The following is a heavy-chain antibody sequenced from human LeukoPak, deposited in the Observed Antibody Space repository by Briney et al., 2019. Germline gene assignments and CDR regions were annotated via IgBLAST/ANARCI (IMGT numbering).Heavy chain of an antibody. Sequence: GASVKVSCKPSGGTFSSYAISWVRQAPGQRLEWMGGIIPIFGTANYAQKFQGRVTSTTDESTSTAYMELSSLRSEDTAVYYCAREIRRQLVRYYYYYMDVWGKGTTVTVSS. V-gene: IGHV1-69*05. D-gene: IGHD6-6*01. CDR1: GGTFSSYA. J-gene: IGHJ6*03. CDR2: IIPIFGTA. CDR3: AREIRRQLVRYYYYYMDV.